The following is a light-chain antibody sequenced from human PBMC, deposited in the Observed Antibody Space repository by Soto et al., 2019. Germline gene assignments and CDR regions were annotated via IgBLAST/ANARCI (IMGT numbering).Light chain of an antibody. CDR2: GAS. CDR3: QQSYSTPPYT. J-gene: IGKJ2*01. V-gene: IGKV1-39*01. CDR1: QSISNY. Sequence: DIQMTQSPSSLSAFVGDRVTITCRASQSISNYLNWYQQKPGKAPKLLIFGASTLQSGVPSTFSGSGSGTDFTLTISSLQPEDFATYYFQQSYSTPPYTFGQGTKLEI.